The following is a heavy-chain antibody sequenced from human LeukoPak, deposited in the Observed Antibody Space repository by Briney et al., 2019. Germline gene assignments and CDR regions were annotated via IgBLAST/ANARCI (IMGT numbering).Heavy chain of an antibody. CDR3: ARDVYSLYGMDV. V-gene: IGHV4-59*01. CDR1: GGSISSYY. Sequence: SETLSLTCTVSGGSISSYYWSWIRQPPGQGLEWIGYIYYSGSTNYNPSLKSRVTISVDTSKNQFSLKLSSVTAADTAVYYCARDVYSLYGMDVWGQGTTVTVSS. J-gene: IGHJ6*02. D-gene: IGHD2-8*01. CDR2: IYYSGST.